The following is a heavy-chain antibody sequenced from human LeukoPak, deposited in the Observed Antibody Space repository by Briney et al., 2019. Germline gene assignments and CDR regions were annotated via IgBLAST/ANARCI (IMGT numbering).Heavy chain of an antibody. J-gene: IGHJ4*02. CDR2: ISYDGSNK. Sequence: GALRLSCAASGFTFSSYGMHWVRQAPGKGLEWVAVISYDGSNKYYADSVKGRFTISRDNSKNTLYLQMNSLRAEDTAVYYCARGHTDYYGSGSPGWGQGTLVTVSS. D-gene: IGHD3-10*01. CDR3: ARGHTDYYGSGSPG. CDR1: GFTFSSYG. V-gene: IGHV3-30*03.